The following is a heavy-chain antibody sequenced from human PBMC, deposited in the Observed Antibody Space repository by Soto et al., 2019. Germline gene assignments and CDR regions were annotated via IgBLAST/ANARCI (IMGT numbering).Heavy chain of an antibody. Sequence: RHSCAASGFTFSSYAMSCVRKDPGKGLEWVSAISGSGGSTYYADSVKGRFTISRDNSKNTLYLQMNSLRAEDTAVYYCAKGGYGAHDAFDIWGQGTMVTVSS. CDR1: GFTFSSYA. D-gene: IGHD4-17*01. V-gene: IGHV3-23*01. CDR3: AKGGYGAHDAFDI. J-gene: IGHJ3*02. CDR2: ISGSGGST.